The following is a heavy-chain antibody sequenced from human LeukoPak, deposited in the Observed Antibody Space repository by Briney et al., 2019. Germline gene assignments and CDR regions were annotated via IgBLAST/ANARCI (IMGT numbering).Heavy chain of an antibody. CDR3: ARDKGSWTSYYYGMDV. D-gene: IGHD6-13*01. CDR1: AFTFSSYG. Sequence: GGSLRLSCAASAFTFSSYGMHWVRQAPGKGLEWVAVIWYDGTDKYYGDSVQGRFTTSRDNFKNTLYLQMNSLRAEDTAVYYCARDKGSWTSYYYGMDVWGQGTTVTVSS. CDR2: IWYDGTDK. V-gene: IGHV3-33*01. J-gene: IGHJ6*02.